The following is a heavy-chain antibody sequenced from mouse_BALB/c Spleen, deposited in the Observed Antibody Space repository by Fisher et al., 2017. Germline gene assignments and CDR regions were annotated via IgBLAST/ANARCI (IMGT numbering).Heavy chain of an antibody. J-gene: IGHJ4*01. V-gene: IGHV1-20*01. Sequence: KFKGKATLTVDKSSSTAHMELLSLTSEDSAVYYCAREGEGDAMDYWGQGTSVTVSS. CDR3: AREGEGDAMDY.